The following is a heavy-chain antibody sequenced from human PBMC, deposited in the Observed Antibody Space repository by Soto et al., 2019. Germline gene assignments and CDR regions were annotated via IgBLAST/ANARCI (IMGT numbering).Heavy chain of an antibody. CDR1: GGTFSKDT. D-gene: IGHD1-1*01. CDR3: ARGGDDWNDFDL. J-gene: IGHJ3*01. V-gene: IGHV1-69*12. CDR2: IIPIFGTA. Sequence: QVQLVQSGAEVKKPGSSVRVSCKASGGTFSKDTITWVRQAPGQGLEWMGGIIPIFGTANYAQKFQGRVTITADESTSTAYRELSSLRSEDTAVYYCARGGDDWNDFDLWGHGTMVTVSS.